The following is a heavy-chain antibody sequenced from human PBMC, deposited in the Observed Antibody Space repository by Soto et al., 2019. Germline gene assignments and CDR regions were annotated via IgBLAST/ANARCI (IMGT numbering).Heavy chain of an antibody. CDR2: MNPNSGNT. CDR1: GYTFTSYD. Sequence: ASVKVSCQASGYTFTSYDINWVRQATGQGLEWMGWMNPNSGNTGYAQKFQGRVTMTRNTSISTAYMELSSLRSEDTAVYYCARVGGYCSGGSCYWGYYYYYYMDVWGKGTTVTVSS. V-gene: IGHV1-8*01. CDR3: ARVGGYCSGGSCYWGYYYYYYMDV. D-gene: IGHD2-15*01. J-gene: IGHJ6*03.